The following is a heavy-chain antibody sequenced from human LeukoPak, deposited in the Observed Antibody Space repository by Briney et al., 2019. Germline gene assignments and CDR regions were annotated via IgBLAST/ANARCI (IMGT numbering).Heavy chain of an antibody. CDR1: GFTFSSYW. J-gene: IGHJ4*02. Sequence: GGSLRLSCAASGFTFSSYWMTWLRQAPGKGLEWLANIKKDGSEKYYLESVKGRFTISRDNAKNSLYLQMHSLRADDTAVYYCARERGLSSSSDYWGQGTLVTVSS. CDR3: ARERGLSSSSDY. V-gene: IGHV3-7*01. CDR2: IKKDGSEK. D-gene: IGHD2-2*01.